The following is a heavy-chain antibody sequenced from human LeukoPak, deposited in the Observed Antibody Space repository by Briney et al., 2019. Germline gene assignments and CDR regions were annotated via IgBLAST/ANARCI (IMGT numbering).Heavy chain of an antibody. Sequence: GGSLRLSCVASRFTFNTYAVNWVRQAPGKGLEWVSAISSNGDFTYYADSVRGRFTISRDNSKNTVFLQMNGLRAEDTAVYYCARVKRDCSGGTCYSYDYWGQGTLVTVSS. CDR3: ARVKRDCSGGTCYSYDY. CDR1: RFTFNTYA. CDR2: ISSNGDFT. V-gene: IGHV3-23*01. J-gene: IGHJ4*02. D-gene: IGHD2-15*01.